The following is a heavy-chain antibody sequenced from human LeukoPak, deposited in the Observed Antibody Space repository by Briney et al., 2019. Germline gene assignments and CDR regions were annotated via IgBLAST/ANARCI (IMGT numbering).Heavy chain of an antibody. J-gene: IGHJ4*02. D-gene: IGHD6-19*01. CDR2: ISSNGGST. Sequence: GGSLRLSCAASGFTFSSYAMHWVRQAPGKGLEYVSAISSNGGSTYYANSVKGRFTISRDNSKNTLYLQTGSLRAEDMAVYYCARVEYSSGWYGYWGQGTLVTVSS. CDR1: GFTFSSYA. V-gene: IGHV3-64*01. CDR3: ARVEYSSGWYGY.